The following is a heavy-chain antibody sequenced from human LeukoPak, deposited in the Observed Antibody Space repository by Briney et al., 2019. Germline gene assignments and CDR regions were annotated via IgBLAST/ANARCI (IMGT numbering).Heavy chain of an antibody. V-gene: IGHV3-30*18. CDR3: AKSLGSSWYFDY. Sequence: PGTSLRLSCAASGFTFISYAIHWVRQAPGKGLEWVAVISYDGSNKYYADSVKGRFTISRDNSKNTLYLQMNSLRAEDTAVYYCAKSLGSSWYFDYWGQGTLVTVSS. J-gene: IGHJ4*02. D-gene: IGHD6-13*01. CDR1: GFTFISYA. CDR2: ISYDGSNK.